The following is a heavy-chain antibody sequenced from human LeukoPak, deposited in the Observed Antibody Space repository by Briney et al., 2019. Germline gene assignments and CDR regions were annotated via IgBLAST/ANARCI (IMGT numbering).Heavy chain of an antibody. CDR3: ARVTVGAFDY. Sequence: SQTLSLTCTVSGGSISSGSYYWSWIRQPAGKGLEWIGRISTSGITNYNPSLKSRVTISVDTSKNQFSLKLSSVTAADTAVYYCARVTVGAFDYWGQGTLVTVSS. D-gene: IGHD1-26*01. CDR1: GGSISSGSYY. CDR2: ISTSGIT. J-gene: IGHJ4*02. V-gene: IGHV4-61*02.